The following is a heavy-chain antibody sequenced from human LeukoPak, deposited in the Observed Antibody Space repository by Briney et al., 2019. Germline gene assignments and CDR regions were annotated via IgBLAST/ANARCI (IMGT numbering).Heavy chain of an antibody. Sequence: GGSLRLSCAASGFTFSDYYMSWIRQAPGKGLEWVSYISSSGSTIYYADSVKGRFTISRDNAKNSLYLQMNSLRAEDTAVYYCARDQTLAAADPFDYWGQGTLVTVSS. CDR2: ISSSGSTI. CDR1: GFTFSDYY. V-gene: IGHV3-11*01. CDR3: ARDQTLAAADPFDY. D-gene: IGHD6-13*01. J-gene: IGHJ4*02.